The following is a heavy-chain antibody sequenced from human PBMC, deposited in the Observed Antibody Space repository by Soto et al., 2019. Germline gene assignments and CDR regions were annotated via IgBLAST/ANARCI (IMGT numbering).Heavy chain of an antibody. V-gene: IGHV3-48*02. CDR1: GFTFSSYS. D-gene: IGHD6-19*01. Sequence: PGGSLRLSCTASGFTFSSYSMNWVRQAPGKGLEWVSSISSSSSTIYYADSVKGRFTISRDNAKNSLYLQMNSLGDEDTAVYYCAREISVAGGHFDYWGQGTLVTVSS. CDR3: AREISVAGGHFDY. CDR2: ISSSSSTI. J-gene: IGHJ4*02.